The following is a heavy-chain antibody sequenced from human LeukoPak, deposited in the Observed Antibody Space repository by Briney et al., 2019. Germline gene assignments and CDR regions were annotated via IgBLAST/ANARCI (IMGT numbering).Heavy chain of an antibody. J-gene: IGHJ4*02. D-gene: IGHD6-6*01. V-gene: IGHV1-3*01. Sequence: VXXSCKASXXTXXSXXMHWVRQAPGQRLXWMXWINAGNGNTKYSQKFQGRVTITRDTSASTAYMELSSLRSEDTAMYYCARDQSSSSGSFDYWGQGTLVTVSS. CDR1: XXTXXSXX. CDR3: ARDQSSSSGSFDY. CDR2: INAGNGNT.